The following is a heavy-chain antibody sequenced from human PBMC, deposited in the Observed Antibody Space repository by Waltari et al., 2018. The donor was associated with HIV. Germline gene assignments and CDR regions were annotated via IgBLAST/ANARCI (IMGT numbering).Heavy chain of an antibody. Sequence: EVQLVESGGGLVQPGGSLRLSCAASGFTFSHYTMHWVRQAPGKGLEYLSAITSDGDTTYYVNSVKGRFTISRDNSKNTLYLQMGSLRAEDMAVFYCVRDSSGYYGHFDYWGQGTLVTVSS. V-gene: IGHV3-64*01. J-gene: IGHJ4*02. CDR3: VRDSSGYYGHFDY. CDR1: GFTFSHYT. CDR2: ITSDGDTT. D-gene: IGHD6-19*01.